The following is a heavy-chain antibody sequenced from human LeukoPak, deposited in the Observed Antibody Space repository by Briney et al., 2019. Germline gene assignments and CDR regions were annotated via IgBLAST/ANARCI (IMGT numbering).Heavy chain of an antibody. Sequence: ASVKVSCKASGGTFSSYAISWVRQAPGQGLEWMGGIIPIFGTANYAQKFQGRVTITADESTSTAYMELSSLRSEDTAVYYCARIKVGASWADAFDIWGQGTMVTVSS. CDR3: ARIKVGASWADAFDI. V-gene: IGHV1-69*13. J-gene: IGHJ3*02. CDR1: GGTFSSYA. D-gene: IGHD1-26*01. CDR2: IIPIFGTA.